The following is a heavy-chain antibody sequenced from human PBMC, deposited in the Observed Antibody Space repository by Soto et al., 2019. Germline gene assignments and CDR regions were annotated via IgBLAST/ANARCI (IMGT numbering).Heavy chain of an antibody. CDR1: GGSISSYY. V-gene: IGHV4-59*01. CDR2: IYYSGST. D-gene: IGHD6-6*01. CDR3: ARGLYSSSSRSKYFDY. Sequence: QVQLQESGPGLVKPSKTLSLTCTVSGGSISSYYWSWIRQPPGKGLEWIGYIYYSGSTNYNPSLKSRLTISVDTSKNQFSLKLSSVTAADTAVYYCARGLYSSSSRSKYFDYWGQGTLVTVSS. J-gene: IGHJ4*02.